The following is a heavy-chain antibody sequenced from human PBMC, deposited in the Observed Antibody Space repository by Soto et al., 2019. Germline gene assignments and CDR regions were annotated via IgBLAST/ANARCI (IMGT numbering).Heavy chain of an antibody. Sequence: PSETLSLTCTVSGGSISSGGYYWSWVRRHPGKGLECIGYIYYSGSTNYNPSLKSRVTISVDTSKSQFSLKLSSVTAADTAVYYCATNGGYYDSSGPKYFQYWGQGTLVTVSS. CDR2: IYYSGST. V-gene: IGHV4-31*03. J-gene: IGHJ1*01. CDR1: GGSISSGGYY. D-gene: IGHD3-22*01. CDR3: ATNGGYYDSSGPKYFQY.